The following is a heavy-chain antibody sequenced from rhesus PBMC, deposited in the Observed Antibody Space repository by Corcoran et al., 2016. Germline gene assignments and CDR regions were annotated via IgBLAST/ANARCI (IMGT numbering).Heavy chain of an antibody. CDR3: ARGAYDYGNYRHFDY. V-gene: IGHV3S18*01. CDR1: GFSFSDYY. J-gene: IGHJ4*01. CDR2: ISYTGGST. D-gene: IGHD4-35*01. Sequence: EVQLVESGGGLAKPGGSLRLSCAASGFSFSDYYLYWVRQAPGKGLEGVSCISYTGGSTYYADSVKGRFTISRENAKNTLYLQMDSLRAEDTAVYYCARGAYDYGNYRHFDYWGQGVLVTVSS.